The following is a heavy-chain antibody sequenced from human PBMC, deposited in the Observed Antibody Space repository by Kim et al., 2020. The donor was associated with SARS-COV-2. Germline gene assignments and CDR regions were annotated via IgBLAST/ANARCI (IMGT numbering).Heavy chain of an antibody. CDR1: GYSFTSYW. CDR3: ARQIPDTSRDGGWFDP. J-gene: IGHJ5*02. D-gene: IGHD2-2*01. V-gene: IGHV5-10-1*01. Sequence: GESLKISCKGSGYSFTSYWISWVRQMPGKGLEWMGRIDPSDSYTNYSPSFQGHVTISADKSISTAYLQWSSLKASDTAMYYCARQIPDTSRDGGWFDPWGQGTLVTVSS. CDR2: IDPSDSYT.